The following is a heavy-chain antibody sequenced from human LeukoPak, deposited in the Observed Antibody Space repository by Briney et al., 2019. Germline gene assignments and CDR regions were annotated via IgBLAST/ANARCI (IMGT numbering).Heavy chain of an antibody. Sequence: SQTLSLTCTVSGGSISSGDYYWSWIRQPPGKGLEWIGYIYYSGSTYYNPSLKSRVTISVDTSKNQFSLKLSSVTAADTAVYYCARDSMPGYSSGWYQPHPYWYFDLWGRGTLVTVSS. CDR1: GGSISSGDYY. D-gene: IGHD6-19*01. J-gene: IGHJ2*01. CDR3: ARDSMPGYSSGWYQPHPYWYFDL. V-gene: IGHV4-30-4*01. CDR2: IYYSGST.